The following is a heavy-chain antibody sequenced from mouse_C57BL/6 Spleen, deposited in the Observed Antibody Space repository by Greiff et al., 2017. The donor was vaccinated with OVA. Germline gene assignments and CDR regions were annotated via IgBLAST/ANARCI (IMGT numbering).Heavy chain of an antibody. CDR3: VRQGIYYDNPYAMDY. Sequence: EVKVVESGGGLVQPKGSLKLSCAASGFSFNTYAMNWVRQAPGKGLEWVARIRSKSNNYATYYADSVKDRFTISRDDSESMLYLQMNNLKTEDTAMYYFVRQGIYYDNPYAMDYWGQGTSVTVSS. CDR2: IRSKSNNYAT. D-gene: IGHD2-1*01. CDR1: GFSFNTYA. V-gene: IGHV10-1*01. J-gene: IGHJ4*01.